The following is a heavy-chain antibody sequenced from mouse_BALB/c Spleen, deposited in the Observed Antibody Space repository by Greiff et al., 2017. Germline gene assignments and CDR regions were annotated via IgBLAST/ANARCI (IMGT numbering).Heavy chain of an antibody. Sequence: LQQSGAELVKPGASVKMSCKASGYTFTSYNMHWVKQTPGQGLEWIGAIYPGNGDTSYNQKFKGKATLTADKSSSTAYMQLSSLTSEDTAVYYCASTVVADYYAMDYWGQGTSVTVSS. CDR3: ASTVVADYYAMDY. D-gene: IGHD1-1*01. J-gene: IGHJ4*01. V-gene: IGHV1-12*01. CDR1: GYTFTSYN. CDR2: IYPGNGDT.